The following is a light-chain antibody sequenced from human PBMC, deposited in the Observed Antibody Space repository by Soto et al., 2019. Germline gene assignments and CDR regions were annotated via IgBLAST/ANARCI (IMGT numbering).Light chain of an antibody. V-gene: IGKV1-8*01. CDR3: QQYYSYPPT. CDR2: AAS. Sequence: AIRMTQSPSSLSASTGDRVTITFRASQGISSYLAWYQQKPGKAPKLLIYAASTLQSGVPSRFSGSGSGTDFTLTISCLQSEDFATYYCQQYYSYPPTCGQGTKVDNK. CDR1: QGISSY. J-gene: IGKJ1*01.